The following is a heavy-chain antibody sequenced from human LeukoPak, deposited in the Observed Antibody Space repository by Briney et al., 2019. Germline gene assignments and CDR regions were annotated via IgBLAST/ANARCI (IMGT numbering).Heavy chain of an antibody. D-gene: IGHD2-15*01. CDR1: GFSFSDFY. V-gene: IGHV3-11*01. CDR2: ISSTGSTI. CDR3: ARESGGSWTIHDQ. Sequence: PGGSLRLSCAASGFSFSDFYMTWIRQAPGKGLEWFAYISSTGSTIYYADSVKGRFTVSRDNARNSLYLQMNSLRVEDTAVYYCARESGGSWTIHDQWGQGTLVTVSS. J-gene: IGHJ5*02.